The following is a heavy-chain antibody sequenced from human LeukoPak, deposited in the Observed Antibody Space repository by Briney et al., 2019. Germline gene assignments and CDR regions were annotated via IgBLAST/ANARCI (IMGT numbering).Heavy chain of an antibody. Sequence: SETLSLTCTVSGGSISSYYWSWIRQPPGKGLEWIGYIYYSGSTNYNPSLKSRVTISVDTSKNQFSLKLSSVTAADTAVYYCARVPGIYYYYYMDVWGKGTTVTVSS. J-gene: IGHJ6*03. D-gene: IGHD3-10*01. V-gene: IGHV4-59*01. CDR2: IYYSGST. CDR1: GGSISSYY. CDR3: ARVPGIYYYYYMDV.